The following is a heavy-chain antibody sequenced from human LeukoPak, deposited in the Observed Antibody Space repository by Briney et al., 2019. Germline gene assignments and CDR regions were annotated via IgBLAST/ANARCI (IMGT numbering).Heavy chain of an antibody. Sequence: GGSLRLSCAASGFTFGSYSMNWVRQAPGKGLEWVSSISSSSSSIYYADSVRGRFTISRDNAKNSLYLQMNSLRAEDTAVYYCARGGSGNWNAPFDYWGQGTLVTVSS. CDR3: ARGGSGNWNAPFDY. D-gene: IGHD1-1*01. J-gene: IGHJ4*02. CDR1: GFTFGSYS. V-gene: IGHV3-21*01. CDR2: ISSSSSSI.